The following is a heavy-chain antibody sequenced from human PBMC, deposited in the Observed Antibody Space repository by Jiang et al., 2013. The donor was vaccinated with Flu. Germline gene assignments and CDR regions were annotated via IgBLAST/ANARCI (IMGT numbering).Heavy chain of an antibody. CDR2: ISGSGGSA. V-gene: IGHV3-23*01. Sequence: GLVQPGGSLRLSCAASGFTFSSYAMSWVRQAPGKGLGWVSAISGSGGSAYYADSVKGRFTISRDNSKNTLYLQMNSLRAEDTAVYYCAKDGSSGNYFDYWGQGTLVTVSS. CDR1: GFTFSSYA. D-gene: IGHD3-22*01. J-gene: IGHJ4*02. CDR3: AKDGSSGNYFDY.